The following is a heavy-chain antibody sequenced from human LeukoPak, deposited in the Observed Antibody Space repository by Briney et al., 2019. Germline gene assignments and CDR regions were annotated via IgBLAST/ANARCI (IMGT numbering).Heavy chain of an antibody. CDR1: GGSISSYY. J-gene: IGHJ4*02. CDR2: IYYSGST. Sequence: SETLSLTCTVSGGSISSYYWSWIRQPPGKGLEWIGYIYYSGSTNYNPSLKSRVTISVDTSKNQFSLKLGSVTAADTAVYYCARADLGYCTNGVCHDPFDYWGQGTLVTVSS. V-gene: IGHV4-59*01. D-gene: IGHD2-8*01. CDR3: ARADLGYCTNGVCHDPFDY.